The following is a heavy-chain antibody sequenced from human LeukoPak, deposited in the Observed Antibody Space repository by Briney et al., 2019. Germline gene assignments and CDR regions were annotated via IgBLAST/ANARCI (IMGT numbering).Heavy chain of an antibody. CDR2: IYTSGST. V-gene: IGHV4-4*07. CDR3: ARDPRAIFGVNDAFDI. D-gene: IGHD3-3*01. Sequence: SETLSLTCTVSGGSMSSYYWSWIRQPAGKGLEWIGRIYTSGSTNYNPSLKSRVTISVDTSKNQFSLKLSSVTAADTAVYYCARDPRAIFGVNDAFDIWGQGTMVTVSS. J-gene: IGHJ3*02. CDR1: GGSMSSYY.